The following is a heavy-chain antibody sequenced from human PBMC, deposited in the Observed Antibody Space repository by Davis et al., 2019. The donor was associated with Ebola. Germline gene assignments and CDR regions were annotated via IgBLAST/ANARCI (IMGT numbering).Heavy chain of an antibody. Sequence: HTGESLKISCAASGFTVSSNYMSWVRQAPGKGLVWVSRINSDGSSTNYADSVKGRFTISRDNAKNTLYLQMNSLRAEDTAFYYCARDLVWNDYWGQGTLVTVSS. V-gene: IGHV3-74*01. CDR3: ARDLVWNDY. J-gene: IGHJ4*02. D-gene: IGHD1-1*01. CDR2: INSDGSST. CDR1: GFTVSSNY.